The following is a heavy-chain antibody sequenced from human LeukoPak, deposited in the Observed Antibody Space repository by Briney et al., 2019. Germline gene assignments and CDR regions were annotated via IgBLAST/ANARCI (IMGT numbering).Heavy chain of an antibody. CDR1: GYNFTPYW. CDR2: IYPGDSDT. V-gene: IGHV5-51*01. D-gene: IGHD3-10*01. CDR3: ARLGSIGIWFGDMVRP. Sequence: GESLKISCKGSGYNFTPYWIGWVRQMPGKGLEWMGIIYPGDSDTRYSPSFQGQVTISVDKSINTAYLQWSSLKASDTAMYYCARLGSIGIWFGDMVRPWGQGTLVTVSS. J-gene: IGHJ5*02.